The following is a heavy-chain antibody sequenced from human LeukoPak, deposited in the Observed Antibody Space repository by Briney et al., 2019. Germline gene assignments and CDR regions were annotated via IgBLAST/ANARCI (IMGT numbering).Heavy chain of an antibody. Sequence: GGSLRLSCAASGFTFSSYGMHWVRQAPGKGLEWVAFIRYDGSNKYYAHSVKGRFTISRDNSKNTLYLQMNSLRAEDTAVYYCAKALYDSSGYRIDYWGQGTLVTVSS. V-gene: IGHV3-30*02. CDR1: GFTFSSYG. J-gene: IGHJ4*02. CDR2: IRYDGSNK. D-gene: IGHD3-22*01. CDR3: AKALYDSSGYRIDY.